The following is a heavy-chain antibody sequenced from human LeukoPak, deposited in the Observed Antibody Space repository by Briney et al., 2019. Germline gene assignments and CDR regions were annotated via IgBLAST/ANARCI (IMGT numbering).Heavy chain of an antibody. J-gene: IGHJ4*02. CDR2: IYHSGST. V-gene: IGHV4-4*02. CDR1: GGSISSSNW. Sequence: SETLSLTCAVSGGSISSSNWWSWVRQPPGKGLEWIGEIYHSGSTNYNPSLKSRVTISVDTSKNQFSPKLSSVTAADTAVYYCASVGNYDSRNYYFDYWGQGTLVTVSS. D-gene: IGHD3-22*01. CDR3: ASVGNYDSRNYYFDY.